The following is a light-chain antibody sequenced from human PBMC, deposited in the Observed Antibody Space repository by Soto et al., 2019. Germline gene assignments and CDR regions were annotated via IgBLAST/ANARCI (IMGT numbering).Light chain of an antibody. Sequence: IVLTQSRGILSLSTGKRSTLACRCSQSISSSYLAWYQQRPGQAPRLLIYGASSRATGFPARFSGSGSGTEFNLTISSLQSEDFGVYYCQQYNNWPRATFGGGTKVDI. V-gene: IGKV3-15*01. J-gene: IGKJ4*01. CDR1: QSISSSY. CDR2: GAS. CDR3: QQYNNWPRAT.